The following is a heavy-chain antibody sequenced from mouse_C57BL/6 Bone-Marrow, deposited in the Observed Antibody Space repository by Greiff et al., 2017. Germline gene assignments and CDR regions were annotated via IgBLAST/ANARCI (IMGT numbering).Heavy chain of an antibody. CDR3: ARDDYYDDVAWFAY. CDR2: ISDGGGYT. CDR1: GFTFSSYA. J-gene: IGHJ3*01. Sequence: EVHLVESGGGLVKPGGSLKLSCAASGFTFSSYAMSWVRQTPEKRLEWVATISDGGGYTYYPDHVQGRFTISRDNAKNNLYLQRSHLKSEDTAMYDCARDDYYDDVAWFAYGGQGTLVTVSA. V-gene: IGHV5-4*01. D-gene: IGHD2-4*01.